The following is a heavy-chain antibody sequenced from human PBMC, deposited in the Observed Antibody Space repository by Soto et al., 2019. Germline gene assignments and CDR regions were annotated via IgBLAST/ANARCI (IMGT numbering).Heavy chain of an antibody. D-gene: IGHD1-1*01. J-gene: IGHJ4*02. V-gene: IGHV3-66*01. CDR1: GFTVSNNY. CDR3: ARDGTYNWV. Sequence: EVQLVESGGGLVQPGGSLRLSCAASGFTVSNNYMRWVRQAPGKGLEWVSLIYSGGATYYADSVKGRFTISRDNTKKTLYLQMTSLRAEDTAVYYCARDGTYNWVGGQGILVTVSS. CDR2: IYSGGAT.